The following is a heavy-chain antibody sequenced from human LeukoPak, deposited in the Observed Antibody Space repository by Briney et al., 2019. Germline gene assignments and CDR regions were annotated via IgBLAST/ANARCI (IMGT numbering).Heavy chain of an antibody. CDR2: ISSSSSYI. Sequence: GGSLRLSCAASGFTFSSYSMNWVRQAPGKGLEWVSSISSSSSYIYYADSVKGRFTISRDNAKNSLYLQMNSLRAEDTAVYYCAREAFRSGTRNYWGQGTLVTVSS. D-gene: IGHD3-10*01. CDR1: GFTFSSYS. V-gene: IGHV3-21*01. CDR3: AREAFRSGTRNY. J-gene: IGHJ4*02.